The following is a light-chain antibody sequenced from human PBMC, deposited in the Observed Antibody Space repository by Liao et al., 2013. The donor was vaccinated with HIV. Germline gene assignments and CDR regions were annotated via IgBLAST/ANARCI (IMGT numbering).Light chain of an antibody. V-gene: IGLV3-21*02. Sequence: SYVLTQPPSVSVAPGETASIACGGPNIGGFSVHWYQQKPGQAPRLVVFYDSDRPSGIPERFSGSNSGNTATLTISGVESGDEADFYCQVWDTSSADEVFGGGTKLTVL. CDR3: QVWDTSSADEV. CDR1: NIGGFS. J-gene: IGLJ3*02. CDR2: YDS.